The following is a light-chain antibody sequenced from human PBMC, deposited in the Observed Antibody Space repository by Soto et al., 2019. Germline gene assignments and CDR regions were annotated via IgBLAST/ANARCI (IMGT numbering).Light chain of an antibody. CDR3: QQDNSYPLT. CDR2: KAS. Sequence: DIQMTQSPSTLSASVGDRVAITCRASQSISSWLAWYQQKPGKAPKLLIYKASSLESGVPSRFRGSGSGTEFTLNISSLQPDDFATYYCQQDNSYPLTFGGGTKVDIK. J-gene: IGKJ4*01. V-gene: IGKV1-5*03. CDR1: QSISSW.